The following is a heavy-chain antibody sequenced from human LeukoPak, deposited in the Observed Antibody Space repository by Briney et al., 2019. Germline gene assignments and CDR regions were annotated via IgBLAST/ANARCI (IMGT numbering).Heavy chain of an antibody. Sequence: ASVKVSCKAPGNAFAGHNIHWMRQAPGQGLELMGWINPDRGGTDYARQFQGRVTMTSDTSIRAAYMELSSLVSEDSAVYFCAISIQAAAIPAFDYWGQGTLVTVSS. V-gene: IGHV1-2*02. D-gene: IGHD6-25*01. CDR3: AISIQAAAIPAFDY. CDR1: GNAFAGHN. CDR2: INPDRGGT. J-gene: IGHJ4*02.